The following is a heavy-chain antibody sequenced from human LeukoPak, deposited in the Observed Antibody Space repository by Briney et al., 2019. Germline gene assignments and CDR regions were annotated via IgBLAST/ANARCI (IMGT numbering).Heavy chain of an antibody. CDR3: ARGGDTFGGVIVTPFDY. D-gene: IGHD3-16*02. V-gene: IGHV1-46*01. J-gene: IGHJ4*02. CDR2: INPSGGST. CDR1: GYTFTSYY. Sequence: ASVKVSCKASGYTFTSYYMHWVRQAPGQGLEWMGIINPSGGSTSYAQKFQGRVTMTRDTSTSTVYMELSSLRSEDAAVYYSARGGDTFGGVIVTPFDYWGQGTLVTVSS.